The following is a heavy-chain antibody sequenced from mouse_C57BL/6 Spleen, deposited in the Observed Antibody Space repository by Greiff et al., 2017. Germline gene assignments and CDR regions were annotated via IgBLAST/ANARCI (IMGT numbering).Heavy chain of an antibody. Sequence: EVKLVESGAELVKPGASVKLSCTASGFNIKDYYMHWVKQRTEQGLEWIGRIDPEDGGTKYAPKFQGKATITADTSSNTAYLQLSSLTSEDTAVYYCAHGAQAPIFHFDYWGQGTTLTVSS. CDR2: IDPEDGGT. CDR1: GFNIKDYY. CDR3: AHGAQAPIFHFDY. V-gene: IGHV14-2*01. J-gene: IGHJ2*01. D-gene: IGHD3-2*02.